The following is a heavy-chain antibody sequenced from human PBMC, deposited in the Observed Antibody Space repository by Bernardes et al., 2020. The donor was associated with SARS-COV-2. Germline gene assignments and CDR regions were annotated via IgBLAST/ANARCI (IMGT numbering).Heavy chain of an antibody. CDR3: APWIVAHFDH. CDR2: IDGPTPNT. D-gene: IGHD5-12*01. J-gene: IGHJ4*02. V-gene: IGHV3-23*01. Sequence: GSLRLSCVASGFVFSHYAMNWIRQAPGKGLEWISTIDGPTPNTNYGDSVRGRFTISRDNSKNTLYLQMDSLRVEDTAVYYCAPWIVAHFDHWGQGTLVTVSS. CDR1: GFVFSHYA.